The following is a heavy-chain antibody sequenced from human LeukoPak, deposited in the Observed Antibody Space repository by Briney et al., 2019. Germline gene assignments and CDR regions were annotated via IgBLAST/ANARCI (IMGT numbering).Heavy chain of an antibody. CDR3: ARDRTGSSSWYRGCEY. CDR2: IYYSGST. V-gene: IGHV4-39*02. CDR1: GGSISSSSYY. D-gene: IGHD6-13*01. Sequence: SETLSLTCTVSGGSISSSSYYWGWIRQPPGKGLEWIGSIYYSGSTYYNPSLKSRVTISVDTSKNQFSLKLSSVTAADTAVYYCARDRTGSSSWYRGCEYWGRGTLVTVSS. J-gene: IGHJ4*02.